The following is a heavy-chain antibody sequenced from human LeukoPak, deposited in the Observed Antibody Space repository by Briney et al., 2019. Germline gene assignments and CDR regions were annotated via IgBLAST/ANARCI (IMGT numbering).Heavy chain of an antibody. J-gene: IGHJ5*02. V-gene: IGHV4-31*03. CDR3: AIKSATVPNWFDP. CDR2: IYYSGST. D-gene: IGHD2-15*01. Sequence: SETLSLTCTVSGGSISSGGYYWSWIRQHPGKGLEWIGYIYYSGSTYYNLSLKSRVTISVDTSKNQFSLKLSSVTAADTAVYYCAIKSATVPNWFDPWGQGTLVTVSS. CDR1: GGSISSGGYY.